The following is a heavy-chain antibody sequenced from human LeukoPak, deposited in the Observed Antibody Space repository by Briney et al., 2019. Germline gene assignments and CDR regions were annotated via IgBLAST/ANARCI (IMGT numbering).Heavy chain of an antibody. V-gene: IGHV4-39*01. CDR3: ARGLRITIFGVVIPPGWFDP. CDR1: GGSISSSSHY. Sequence: SETLSLTCTVSGGSISSSSHYWGWMRQPPGKGLEWIGSIYYSGSTYYNPSLKSRVTISVDTSKNQFSLKLSSVTAADTAVYYCARGLRITIFGVVIPPGWFDPWGQGTLVTVSS. J-gene: IGHJ5*02. CDR2: IYYSGST. D-gene: IGHD3-3*01.